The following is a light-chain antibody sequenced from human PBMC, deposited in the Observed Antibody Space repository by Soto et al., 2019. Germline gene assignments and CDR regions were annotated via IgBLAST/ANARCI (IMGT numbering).Light chain of an antibody. CDR3: QFYDSSLRGV. CDR2: GNS. J-gene: IGLJ2*01. Sequence: QSVLTQPPSVSGAPGQRVTISCTGSSSNIGPGYDVHWYQQLPGTAPKLLIYGNSNRPSGVPDRFSGSKSGTSAALAITGLQAEDEADYYCQFYDSSLRGVFGGGTKLTVL. CDR1: SSNIGPGYD. V-gene: IGLV1-40*01.